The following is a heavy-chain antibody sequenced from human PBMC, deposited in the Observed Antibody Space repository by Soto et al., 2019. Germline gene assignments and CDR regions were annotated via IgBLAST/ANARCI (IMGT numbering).Heavy chain of an antibody. D-gene: IGHD3-9*01. CDR3: AKPRGGCRYFDWTYRN. V-gene: IGHV3-23*01. Sequence: EVQLLESGGGLVQPGGSLRLSCAASGFTFSSYAMSWVRQAPGKGLEWVAAISGSGGSTYYADSVKGRFTISRDNSKNTLYLQMSSVRAEDTAVYYCAKPRGGCRYFDWTYRNCGQGTLVTVS. CDR2: ISGSGGST. CDR1: GFTFSSYA. J-gene: IGHJ4*02.